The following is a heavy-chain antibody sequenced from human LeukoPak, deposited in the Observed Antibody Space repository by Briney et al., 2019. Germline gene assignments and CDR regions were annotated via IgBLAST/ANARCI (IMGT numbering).Heavy chain of an antibody. Sequence: SETLSLTCTVSGGSISSYYWSWIRQPPGKGLEWIGYIYDSGSTNYDPSLKSRLTISVDTSKNQFSLKLRSVTAADTAVYYCARHSSGYSYDYWGQGTLVSVSS. CDR3: ARHSSGYSYDY. V-gene: IGHV4-59*08. CDR2: IYDSGST. CDR1: GGSISSYY. J-gene: IGHJ4*02. D-gene: IGHD5-18*01.